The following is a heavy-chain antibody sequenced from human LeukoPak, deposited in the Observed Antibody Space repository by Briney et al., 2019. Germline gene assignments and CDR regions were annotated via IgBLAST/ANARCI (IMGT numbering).Heavy chain of an antibody. CDR2: ITRHGSGT. J-gene: IGHJ6*02. Sequence: PGGSLKLSCVASGFPFSTYFMHGVRRASGKGLVCVSRITRHGSGTKYADSLKGRFTISRDNAQHTLYVPMNGLRAQQTAVYYLTRGGARRSSYAMDVWGQGTTVTVS. V-gene: IGHV3-74*01. D-gene: IGHD1-26*01. CDR3: TRGGARRSSYAMDV. CDR1: GFPFSTYF.